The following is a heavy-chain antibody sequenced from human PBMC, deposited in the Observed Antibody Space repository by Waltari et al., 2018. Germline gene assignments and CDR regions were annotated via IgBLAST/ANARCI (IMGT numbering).Heavy chain of an antibody. CDR1: GFTFSSYA. CDR3: AKYYYDSSGYYYGYDAFDI. CDR2: ISGSGGST. J-gene: IGHJ3*02. V-gene: IGHV3-23*04. D-gene: IGHD3-22*01. Sequence: EVQLVESGGGLVQPGGSLRLSCAASGFTFSSYAMSWVRQAPGKGLEWVSAISGSGGSTYYADSVKGWFTISRDNSKNTLYLQMNSLRAEDTAVYYCAKYYYDSSGYYYGYDAFDIWGQGTMVTVSS.